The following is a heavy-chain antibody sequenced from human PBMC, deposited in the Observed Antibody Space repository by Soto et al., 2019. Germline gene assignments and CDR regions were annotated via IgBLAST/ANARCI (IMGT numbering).Heavy chain of an antibody. Sequence: ASVKVSCKPSGYTFTSYGITWVRQAPGQGLEWMGWISAYNGNTNYAQKFQGRVTMTTDTSTSTAYMELRSLGSDDTAVYYCAKNGQPPYYYYGLDVWGQGTKVTVS. CDR2: ISAYNGNT. V-gene: IGHV1-18*01. CDR1: GYTFTSYG. CDR3: AKNGQPPYYYYGLDV. J-gene: IGHJ6*02. D-gene: IGHD2-8*01.